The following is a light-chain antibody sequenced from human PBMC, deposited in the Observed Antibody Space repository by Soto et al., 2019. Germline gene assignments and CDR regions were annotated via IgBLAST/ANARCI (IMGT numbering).Light chain of an antibody. CDR2: KAS. J-gene: IGKJ1*01. Sequence: DIQMTQSPPTLSASVGDRVTITCRASQSVSSWLAWYQQKPGKAPKLLIHKASRLESGVSSRFSGSGSGTEFTLTIMSLQDDDIGTYFCQENHTWTFGHGTKVEIK. CDR3: QENHTWT. V-gene: IGKV1-5*03. CDR1: QSVSSW.